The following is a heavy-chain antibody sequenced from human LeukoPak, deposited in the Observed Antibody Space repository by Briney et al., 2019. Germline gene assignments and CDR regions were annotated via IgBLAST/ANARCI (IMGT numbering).Heavy chain of an antibody. Sequence: SETLSLTCTVSGYSISSGYYWGWIRQPPGKGLEWIGSIYHSGSTYYNPSLKSRVPISVDTSKNQFSLKLSSVTAADTAVYYCARSSGGDTTFDYWGQGTLVTVSS. CDR1: GYSISSGYY. CDR2: IYHSGST. V-gene: IGHV4-38-2*02. D-gene: IGHD4-17*01. J-gene: IGHJ4*02. CDR3: ARSSGGDTTFDY.